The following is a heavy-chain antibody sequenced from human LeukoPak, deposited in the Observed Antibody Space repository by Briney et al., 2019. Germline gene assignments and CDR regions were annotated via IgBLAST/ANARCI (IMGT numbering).Heavy chain of an antibody. Sequence: ASVKVSCKASGYTFTSYYMHWVRQAPGQGLEWMGGIIPIFGTANYAQKFQGRVTITADESTSTAYMELSSLRSEDTAVYYCARESSSSWDDAFDIWGQGTMVTVSS. CDR1: GYTFTSYY. CDR2: IIPIFGTA. CDR3: ARESSSSWDDAFDI. V-gene: IGHV1-69*13. J-gene: IGHJ3*02. D-gene: IGHD6-13*01.